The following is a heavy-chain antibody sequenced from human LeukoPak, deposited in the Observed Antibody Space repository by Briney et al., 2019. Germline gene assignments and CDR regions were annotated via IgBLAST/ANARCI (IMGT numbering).Heavy chain of an antibody. Sequence: PGGSLRLSCAASGFTFDDYAMHWVRQAPGKGLEWVSGISWNSGNIGYVDSVKGRFTISRDNAKNSLYLQMNSLRAEDTAVYYCARDGSGRGVFYYYYYYMDVWGKGTTVTISS. CDR1: GFTFDDYA. CDR2: ISWNSGNI. CDR3: ARDGSGRGVFYYYYYYMDV. V-gene: IGHV3-9*01. J-gene: IGHJ6*03. D-gene: IGHD3-10*01.